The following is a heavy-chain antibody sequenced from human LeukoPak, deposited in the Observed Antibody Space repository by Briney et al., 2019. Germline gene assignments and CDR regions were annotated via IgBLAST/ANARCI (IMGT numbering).Heavy chain of an antibody. J-gene: IGHJ4*02. CDR3: ARSTGSTMFIDY. D-gene: IGHD3-10*02. Sequence: SETLSLTCTVSGGSISPYYWSWIRQPPGKGLEWLGYIYYSGNTEYKPSLKSRVAMSVDTSKNQFSLRLSSVTAADTAVYYCARSTGSTMFIDYWGQGTLVTVSS. V-gene: IGHV4-59*01. CDR1: GGSISPYY. CDR2: IYYSGNT.